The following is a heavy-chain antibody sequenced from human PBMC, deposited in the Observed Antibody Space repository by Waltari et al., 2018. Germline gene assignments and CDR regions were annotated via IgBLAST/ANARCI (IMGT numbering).Heavy chain of an antibody. Sequence: EVQLVESGGGLVQPGGSLRLSCAASGFTFSSYEMNWVRQAPGKGLEWVSYISSSGSTIYYADSVKGRFTISRDNAKNSLYLQMNSLRAEDTAVYYCARGFDLDSSSTSCYANAFDIWGQGTMVTVSS. CDR1: GFTFSSYE. V-gene: IGHV3-48*03. J-gene: IGHJ3*02. CDR2: ISSSGSTI. D-gene: IGHD2-2*01. CDR3: ARGFDLDSSSTSCYANAFDI.